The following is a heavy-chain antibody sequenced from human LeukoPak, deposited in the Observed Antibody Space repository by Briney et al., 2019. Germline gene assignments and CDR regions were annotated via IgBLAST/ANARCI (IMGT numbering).Heavy chain of an antibody. Sequence: PSETLSLTCTVSGGSISSYYWSWIRQPPGKGLEWIGYIYYSGSTNYNPSLKSRVTISVDTSKNQFSLKLSSVTAADTAVYYCARDTDDFWSGYPYYWGQGTLVTVSS. D-gene: IGHD3-3*01. V-gene: IGHV4-59*01. CDR3: ARDTDDFWSGYPYY. J-gene: IGHJ4*02. CDR2: IYYSGST. CDR1: GGSISSYY.